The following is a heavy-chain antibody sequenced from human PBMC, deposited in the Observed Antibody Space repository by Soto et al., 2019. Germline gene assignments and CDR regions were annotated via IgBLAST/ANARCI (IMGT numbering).Heavy chain of an antibody. D-gene: IGHD6-13*01. V-gene: IGHV5-10-1*01. J-gene: IGHJ6*02. CDR2: IDPSDSYT. CDR1: GYSFTSYW. Sequence: GESLKISCKGSGYSFTSYWISWVRQMPGKGLEWMGRIDPSDSYTNYSPSFQGHVTISADKSISTAYLQWSSLKASDTAMYYCARHSPLAAAAGTNYYYGMDVWGQGTTVTVSS. CDR3: ARHSPLAAAAGTNYYYGMDV.